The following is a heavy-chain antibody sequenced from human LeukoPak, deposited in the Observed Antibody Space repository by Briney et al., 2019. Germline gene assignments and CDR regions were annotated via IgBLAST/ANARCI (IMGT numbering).Heavy chain of an antibody. J-gene: IGHJ4*02. CDR1: GFTVSSYA. D-gene: IGHD3-22*01. Sequence: PGGSLRLSCAGSGFTVSSYAMIWVRQAPGKGLEWVSAISGSGGSTYYADSGKGRFTSSRDNPKNTLYLQMNSLRAEDTAVYYCAKVQNYYDSSGYLIALDYWGQGTLVTVSS. CDR3: AKVQNYYDSSGYLIALDY. CDR2: ISGSGGST. V-gene: IGHV3-23*01.